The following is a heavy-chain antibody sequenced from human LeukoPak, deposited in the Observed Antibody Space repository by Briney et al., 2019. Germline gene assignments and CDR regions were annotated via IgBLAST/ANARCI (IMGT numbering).Heavy chain of an antibody. CDR3: ARAGWLRTKGYFDY. Sequence: SGTLSLNCAGYGWALNGNYLGWVRPPPGKGRGWVGEINHSGSTNYNPSLKSRVTISVDTSKNQFSLKLSSVTAADTAVYYCARAGWLRTKGYFDYWGQGTLVTVSS. J-gene: IGHJ4*02. CDR2: INHSGST. CDR1: GWALNGNY. D-gene: IGHD5-12*01. V-gene: IGHV4-34*01.